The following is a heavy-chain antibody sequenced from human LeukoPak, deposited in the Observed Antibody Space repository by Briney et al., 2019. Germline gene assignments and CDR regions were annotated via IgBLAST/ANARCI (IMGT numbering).Heavy chain of an antibody. V-gene: IGHV3-21*01. CDR1: GFTFSSYS. D-gene: IGHD6-6*01. Sequence: GGSLRLSCAASGFTFSSYSMNWVRQAPGKGLEWVSSISSSCSYIYYADSVKGRFTISRDNAKKSLYLQMNSLRAEDTAVYNCARSKAPGLYSSSRPRWWGQGTLVTVSS. CDR2: ISSSCSYI. CDR3: ARSKAPGLYSSSRPRW. J-gene: IGHJ4*02.